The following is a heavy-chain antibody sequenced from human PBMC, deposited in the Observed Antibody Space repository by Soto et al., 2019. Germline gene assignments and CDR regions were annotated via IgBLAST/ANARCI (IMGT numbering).Heavy chain of an antibody. Sequence: QLQESGPGLLKPSETLSLTCTVSGGSISSPSYNWGWVRQPPGKGPEWIGTIFYSGSTHYNPSLRSRVAMSVYTSRSQVSLTLTSVTAADTAVYYCTTVASGQFDSWGQGAQVTVSS. CDR3: TTVASGQFDS. CDR1: GGSISSPSYN. D-gene: IGHD2-15*01. V-gene: IGHV4-39*01. J-gene: IGHJ4*02. CDR2: IFYSGST.